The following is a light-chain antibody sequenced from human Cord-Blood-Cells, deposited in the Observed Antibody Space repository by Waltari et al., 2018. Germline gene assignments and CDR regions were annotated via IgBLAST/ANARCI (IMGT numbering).Light chain of an antibody. CDR2: DVS. J-gene: IGLJ3*02. CDR3: SSYTSSSTRV. V-gene: IGLV2-14*03. CDR1: SSDVGGYNY. Sequence: QSALTQPASVSGSHGQSITISCTGTSSDVGGYNYLSWYQQHPGKAPKLMIYDVSNRPSGVSNRFSGSKSGNTASLTISGLQAEDEADYYCSSYTSSSTRVFGGGTKLTVL.